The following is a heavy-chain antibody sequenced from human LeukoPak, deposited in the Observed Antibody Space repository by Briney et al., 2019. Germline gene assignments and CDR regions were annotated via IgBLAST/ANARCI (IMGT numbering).Heavy chain of an antibody. D-gene: IGHD6-13*01. Sequence: SETLSLTYTVSGGSISSYYWSWIRQPAGKGLEWIGRIYTSGSTNYNPSLKSRVTMSVDTSKNQFSLKLSSVTAADTAVYYCAGGLAIAAAGTYDYWGQGTLVTVSS. CDR1: GGSISSYY. CDR2: IYTSGST. V-gene: IGHV4-4*07. CDR3: AGGLAIAAAGTYDY. J-gene: IGHJ4*02.